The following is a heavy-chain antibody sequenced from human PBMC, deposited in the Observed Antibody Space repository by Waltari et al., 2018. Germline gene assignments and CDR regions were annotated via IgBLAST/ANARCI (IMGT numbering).Heavy chain of an antibody. V-gene: IGHV3-66*01. J-gene: IGHJ3*01. CDR1: GFIVNKYF. CDR3: ARGHYYDTDGFYEYAYDV. D-gene: IGHD3-22*01. Sequence: EVQLVESGGGLVQPGGSLRLSCEASGFIVNKYFMNWVRQAPGKGLEWVSIICSGGTTFYADSVKGRFTISRDNSKNTIFLQMTRLSAEDTAVYYCARGHYYDTDGFYEYAYDVWGQGTAVTVSS. CDR2: ICSGGTT.